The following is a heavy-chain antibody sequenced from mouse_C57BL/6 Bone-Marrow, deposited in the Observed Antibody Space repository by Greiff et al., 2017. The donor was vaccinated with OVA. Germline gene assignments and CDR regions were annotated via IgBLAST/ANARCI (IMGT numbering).Heavy chain of an antibody. CDR2: IFPGSGST. V-gene: IGHV1-75*01. D-gene: IGHD2-3*01. Sequence: VKLMESGPELVKPGASVKISCKASGYTFTDYYINWVKQRPGQGLEWIGWIFPGSGSTYYNEKFKGKATLTVDKSSSTAYMLLSSLTSEDSAVYFCARYGGYYRYAMDYWGQGTSVTVSS. CDR1: GYTFTDYY. CDR3: ARYGGYYRYAMDY. J-gene: IGHJ4*01.